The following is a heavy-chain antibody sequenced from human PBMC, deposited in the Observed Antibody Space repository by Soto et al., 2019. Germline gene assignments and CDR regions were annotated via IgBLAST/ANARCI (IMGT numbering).Heavy chain of an antibody. V-gene: IGHV1-2*04. D-gene: IGHD3-3*01. Sequence: ASVKVSCKASGYTFTSYGISWVRQAPGQGLEWMGRINPNSGGTNYAQKFQGWVTMTRDTSISTAYMELSRLRSDDTAVYYCARGRTIFGVVISRGMDVWGQGTTVTVSS. CDR1: GYTFTSYG. CDR3: ARGRTIFGVVISRGMDV. J-gene: IGHJ6*02. CDR2: INPNSGGT.